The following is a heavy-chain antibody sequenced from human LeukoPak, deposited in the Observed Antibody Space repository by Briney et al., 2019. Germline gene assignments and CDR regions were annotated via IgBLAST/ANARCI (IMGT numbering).Heavy chain of an antibody. CDR3: AKALYSSGPDAFDI. Sequence: GGSLRLSCAASGFTFSSYGMHWARQAPGKGLEWVAMIRYDGRNKYYEESVKGRFTISRDNSKNTLYLQMNSLRAEDTAVYYCAKALYSSGPDAFDIWGQGTMVTVSS. V-gene: IGHV3-30*02. CDR1: GFTFSSYG. J-gene: IGHJ3*02. CDR2: IRYDGRNK. D-gene: IGHD6-25*01.